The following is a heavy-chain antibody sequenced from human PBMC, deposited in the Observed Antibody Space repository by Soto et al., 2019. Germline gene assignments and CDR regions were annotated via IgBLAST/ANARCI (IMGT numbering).Heavy chain of an antibody. CDR2: IIPIFGTA. J-gene: IGHJ6*02. V-gene: IGHV1-69*12. CDR3: ASQYGSGSSYYYGMDV. D-gene: IGHD3-10*01. Sequence: QVQLVQSGAEVKKPGSSVKVSCKASGGTFSSYAISWVRQAPGQGLEWMGGIIPIFGTADYAQKFQGRVTSTADESTSTAYMELSSLRSEDTAVYYCASQYGSGSSYYYGMDVWGQGTTVTVSS. CDR1: GGTFSSYA.